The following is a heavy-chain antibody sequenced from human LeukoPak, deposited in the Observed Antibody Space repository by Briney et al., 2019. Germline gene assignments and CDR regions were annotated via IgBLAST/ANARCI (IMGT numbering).Heavy chain of an antibody. D-gene: IGHD1-26*01. Sequence: SETLSLTCTVSGGSISSYYWSWIRQPPGKGLEWIGYIYYSGSTNYNPSLKSRVTISVDTSKNQFSLKLSSVTAADTAVYYCARRLSGWEGYYYYGMDVWGQGTTVAVSS. J-gene: IGHJ6*02. CDR1: GGSISSYY. CDR2: IYYSGST. V-gene: IGHV4-59*08. CDR3: ARRLSGWEGYYYYGMDV.